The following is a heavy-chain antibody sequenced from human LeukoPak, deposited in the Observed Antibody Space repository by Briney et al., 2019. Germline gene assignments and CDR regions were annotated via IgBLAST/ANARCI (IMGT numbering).Heavy chain of an antibody. Sequence: AAVKVSCKAGGYTFTTSDMNWVRRPAGGGREGLGWMNPHSGNAGYAQKFQARATMTRDTSISTVYMELRSLTSDDTAVYYCARIPQRVPHNWFDPWGQGTLVTVSS. V-gene: IGHV1-8*01. CDR2: MNPHSGNA. D-gene: IGHD1-1*01. CDR3: ARIPQRVPHNWFDP. CDR1: GYTFTTSD. J-gene: IGHJ5*02.